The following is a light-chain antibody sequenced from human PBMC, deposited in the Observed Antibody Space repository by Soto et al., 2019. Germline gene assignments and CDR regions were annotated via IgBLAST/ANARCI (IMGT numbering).Light chain of an antibody. V-gene: IGLV1-44*01. CDR3: ATWDDSLSGPV. CDR1: NSNIGLNT. Sequence: QSVLTQPPSASGTPGQRVTISCSGSNSNIGLNTISWYQQFPGTAPKLLIYNNNQRPSGVPDRFSGSKSGTSTSLAISGLQSEDEADYYCATWDDSLSGPVFGGGTKLTVL. J-gene: IGLJ3*02. CDR2: NNN.